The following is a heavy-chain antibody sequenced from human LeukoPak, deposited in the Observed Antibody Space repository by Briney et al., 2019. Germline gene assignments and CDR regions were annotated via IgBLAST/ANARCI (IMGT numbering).Heavy chain of an antibody. CDR3: VRDLLWAFDS. CDR2: ISRTGTDL. Sequence: GGSLRLSCAASGFVFSDYSMNWVRQAPGKGPEWVSYISRTGTDLYYADSVRGRFTMSRDNAKNSLYLQMNSLRAEDTAMYYCVRDLLWAFDSWGQGALVTVSS. V-gene: IGHV3-48*01. D-gene: IGHD2-21*01. J-gene: IGHJ4*02. CDR1: GFVFSDYS.